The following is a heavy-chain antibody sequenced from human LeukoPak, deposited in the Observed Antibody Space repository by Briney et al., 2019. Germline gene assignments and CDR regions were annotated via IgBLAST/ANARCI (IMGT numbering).Heavy chain of an antibody. CDR2: INHSGST. Sequence: PSETLSLTCAVYGGSFSGYYWSWIRQPPGKGLEWIGEINHSGSTNYNPSLKSRVTISVDTSKNQFSLKLSSVTAADTAVYYCAGGRLGYGSGSPLDYWGQGTLVTVSS. D-gene: IGHD3-10*01. CDR1: GGSFSGYY. V-gene: IGHV4-34*01. J-gene: IGHJ4*02. CDR3: AGGRLGYGSGSPLDY.